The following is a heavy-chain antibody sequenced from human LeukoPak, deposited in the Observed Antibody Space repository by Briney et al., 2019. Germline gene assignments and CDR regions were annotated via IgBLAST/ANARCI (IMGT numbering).Heavy chain of an antibody. CDR1: GGSISSYY. J-gene: IGHJ4*02. D-gene: IGHD6-19*01. CDR3: ARWAIAVAAHDY. V-gene: IGHV4-59*08. CDR2: IYYSGST. Sequence: SEPLSLTCTVSGGSISSYYRSWIQQPPGKGLEWIGYIYYSGSTNYNPSLKSRVTIAVDTSKNQFSLKLSSVSAADTAVYYCARWAIAVAAHDYWGQGTLVTVSS.